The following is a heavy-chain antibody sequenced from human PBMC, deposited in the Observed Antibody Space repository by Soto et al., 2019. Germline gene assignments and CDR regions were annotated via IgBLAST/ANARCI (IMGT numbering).Heavy chain of an antibody. CDR2: ISWNSHSI. CDR3: AKAMATSGGVVVIGAFDF. J-gene: IGHJ2*01. D-gene: IGHD3-16*02. Sequence: PGGSLRLSCAASGFTFEDYAMHWVRQVPGKGLEWVSGISWNSHSIDYADFVKGRFTISRDNGKKSLYLQMNSLRPEDTALYYCAKAMATSGGVVVIGAFDFWGRGTPVTVSS. CDR1: GFTFEDYA. V-gene: IGHV3-9*01.